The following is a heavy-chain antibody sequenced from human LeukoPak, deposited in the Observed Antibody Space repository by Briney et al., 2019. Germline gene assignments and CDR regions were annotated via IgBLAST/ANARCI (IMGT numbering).Heavy chain of an antibody. Sequence: PGGSLRLSCAASRFTFITYTMNWIRQAPGKGLEWVSSISSRSTFIYYADSVKGRFTISRDNAKNSLYLQMNSLRAEDTAVYYCAREESGSSGWNEYWGQGNLVTVSS. CDR1: RFTFITYT. J-gene: IGHJ4*02. CDR3: AREESGSSGWNEY. CDR2: ISSRSTFI. V-gene: IGHV3-21*01. D-gene: IGHD6-19*01.